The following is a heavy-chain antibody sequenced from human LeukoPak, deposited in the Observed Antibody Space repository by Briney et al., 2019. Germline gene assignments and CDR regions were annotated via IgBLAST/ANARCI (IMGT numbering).Heavy chain of an antibody. D-gene: IGHD6-13*01. Sequence: SETLSLTCAVYGGSLSGYYWSWIRQPPGKGLEWIGEINHSGSTNYNPSLKSRVTISVDTSKNQFSLKLSSVTAADTAVYYCARGLYSSSSTLGYWGQGTLVTVSS. V-gene: IGHV4-34*01. CDR1: GGSLSGYY. CDR2: INHSGST. CDR3: ARGLYSSSSTLGY. J-gene: IGHJ4*02.